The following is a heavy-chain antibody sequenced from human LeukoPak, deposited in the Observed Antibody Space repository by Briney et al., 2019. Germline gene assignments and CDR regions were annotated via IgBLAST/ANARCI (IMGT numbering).Heavy chain of an antibody. CDR3: ARGTMTKLDY. Sequence: SETLSLTCTVSGGSISSYYWSWIRQPPGKGLEWIGYIYYSGSTNYNPSLKSRVTISVDTSKNQFSLKLSSVTAADTVVYYCARGTMTKLDYWGQGTLVTVSS. V-gene: IGHV4-59*12. CDR2: IYYSGST. D-gene: IGHD4-11*01. J-gene: IGHJ4*02. CDR1: GGSISSYY.